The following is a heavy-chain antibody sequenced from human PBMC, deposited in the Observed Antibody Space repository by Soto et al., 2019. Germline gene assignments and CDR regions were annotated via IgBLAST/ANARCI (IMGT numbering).Heavy chain of an antibody. J-gene: IGHJ4*02. CDR2: ISGSGGST. CDR1: GFTFSSYA. D-gene: IGHD6-13*01. Sequence: GGSLRLSCSASGFTFSSYAMHWVRQAPGKGLEYVSAISGSGGSTYYADSVKGRFTISRDNSKNTLYLQMNSLRAEDTAVYYCAKIRGYCSSSGRQSSRCGGPELAGIAAAGTSPEDYWGQGTLVTVSS. CDR3: AKIRGYCSSSGRQSSRCGGPELAGIAAAGTSPEDY. V-gene: IGHV3-64*04.